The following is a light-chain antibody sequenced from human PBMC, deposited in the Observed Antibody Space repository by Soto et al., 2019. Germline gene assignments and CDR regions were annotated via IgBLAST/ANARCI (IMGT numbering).Light chain of an antibody. CDR3: HQYFTYPWT. V-gene: IGKV2-28*01. CDR1: QRLLQSNLYTS. CDR2: KAS. J-gene: IGKJ1*01. Sequence: DIVMTQSPLSLPVTLGERASISCRSSQRLLQSNLYTSLAWYPQKPGPSPHLLIYKASDVQGGVSSRFSGRGYGTEFNLTISGLQPDDFATYYCHQYFTYPWTFGHGTKGDI.